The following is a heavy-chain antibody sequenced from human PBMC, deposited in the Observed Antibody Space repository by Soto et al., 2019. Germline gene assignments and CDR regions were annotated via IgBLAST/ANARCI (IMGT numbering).Heavy chain of an antibody. J-gene: IGHJ4*02. Sequence: QITLKESGPTLVKPTQTLTLTCTFSGVSLSTSGVGVGWIRQPPGKALEWLALIYWDDDKRYSPSLKSRLTITKDTSKNQVVLTMTNMDPVDTATYCCAHRLTVAGTFGFDYWGQGTLVTVSS. CDR2: IYWDDDK. D-gene: IGHD6-19*01. CDR1: GVSLSTSGVG. CDR3: AHRLTVAGTFGFDY. V-gene: IGHV2-5*02.